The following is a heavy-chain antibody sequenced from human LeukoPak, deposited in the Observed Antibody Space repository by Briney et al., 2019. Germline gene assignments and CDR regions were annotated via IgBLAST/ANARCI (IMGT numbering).Heavy chain of an antibody. CDR2: IYYSGST. J-gene: IGHJ4*02. Sequence: SETLSLTCTASGGSISSSSYYWGWIRQPPGKGLEWIGSIYYSGSTYYNPSLKSRVTISVDTSKNQFSLKLSSVTAADTAVYYCARRAVAGSTGTFDYWGQGTLVTVSS. V-gene: IGHV4-39*01. CDR3: ARRAVAGSTGTFDY. D-gene: IGHD6-19*01. CDR1: GGSISSSSYY.